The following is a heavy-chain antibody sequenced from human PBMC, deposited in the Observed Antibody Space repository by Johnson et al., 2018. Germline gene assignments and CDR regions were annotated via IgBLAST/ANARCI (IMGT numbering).Heavy chain of an antibody. Sequence: VQLVQSGGGVVQPGGSLRLSCAASGFTFSGYSMDWVRQAPGKGLAWVSYISSSSSTIYYADSVKGRFTISRDNAKNSLYLQMNSLRAEDTAVYYCARDNTSLRAFDIWGQGTMVTVAS. J-gene: IGHJ3*02. CDR3: ARDNTSLRAFDI. CDR2: ISSSSSTI. V-gene: IGHV3-48*01. D-gene: IGHD2/OR15-2a*01. CDR1: GFTFSGYS.